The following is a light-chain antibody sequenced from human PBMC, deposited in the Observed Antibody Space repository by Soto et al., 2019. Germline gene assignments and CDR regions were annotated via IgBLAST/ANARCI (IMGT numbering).Light chain of an antibody. V-gene: IGKV3-11*01. CDR2: EAS. CDR3: QQRSNWYT. Sequence: EIVLTQSPDTLSLSPGERATLSCRASQSVSSYLAWYQQKPGQAPRLLIYEASNRATGIPARFSGSGSGTDFTLTISSLEPEDFAVYYCQQRSNWYTFGQGTKLEIK. J-gene: IGKJ2*01. CDR1: QSVSSY.